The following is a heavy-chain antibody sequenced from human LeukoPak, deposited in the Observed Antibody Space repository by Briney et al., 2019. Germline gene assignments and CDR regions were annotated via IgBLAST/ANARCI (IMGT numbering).Heavy chain of an antibody. V-gene: IGHV1-8*03. J-gene: IGHJ4*02. CDR2: MNPSSGYT. Sequence: GESLKVSCKASGYTFTSLDINWVRQAPGQGLEWMGWMNPSSGYTGYAQQFQGRVTFTRSTSISTAYMEVSSLRSEDTAVYYCARVDGSPDYWGQGTLVTVSS. CDR1: GYTFTSLD. D-gene: IGHD3-22*01. CDR3: ARVDGSPDY.